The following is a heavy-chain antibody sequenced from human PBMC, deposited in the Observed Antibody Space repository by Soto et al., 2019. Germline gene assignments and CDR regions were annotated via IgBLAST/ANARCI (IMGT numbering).Heavy chain of an antibody. CDR1: GFTFSNYG. Sequence: QVQLVESGGGVVQPGRSLRLSCAASGFTFSNYGMHWVRQAPGKGLEWVAVIWFDGSNRYYADSVKGRFTISRDNSKNTLYLEVNSLRPEDTAVYYCAKDRDSTGWYFFDYWGQGTLVTVSS. CDR2: IWFDGSNR. CDR3: AKDRDSTGWYFFDY. V-gene: IGHV3-33*06. D-gene: IGHD6-19*01. J-gene: IGHJ4*02.